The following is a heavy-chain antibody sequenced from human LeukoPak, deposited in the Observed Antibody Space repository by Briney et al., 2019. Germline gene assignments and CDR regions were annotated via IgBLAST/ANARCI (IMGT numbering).Heavy chain of an antibody. Sequence: ASVKVSCKASGYTFTGYYIHWVRQAPGQGPEWIAWINTNSGGTNYGQKFQGRVTMTRDTSISTANMELSRLTSDDTAVYYCARGLAVVSPFDFWGQGTLVTVSS. CDR3: ARGLAVVSPFDF. CDR2: INTNSGGT. D-gene: IGHD3-22*01. CDR1: GYTFTGYY. V-gene: IGHV1-2*02. J-gene: IGHJ4*02.